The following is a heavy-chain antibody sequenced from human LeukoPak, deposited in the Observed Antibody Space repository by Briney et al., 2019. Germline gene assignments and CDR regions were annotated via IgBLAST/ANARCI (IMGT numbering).Heavy chain of an antibody. CDR1: GGSISSYY. Sequence: PSETLSLTCTVSGGSISSYYWSWIRQPAGKGLEWIGRIYTSGSTNYNPSLKSRVTMSVDTSKNQFSLKLSSVTAADTAVYYCARHTTSAVAGLDPYYFDYWGQGTLVTVSS. J-gene: IGHJ4*02. CDR3: ARHTTSAVAGLDPYYFDY. V-gene: IGHV4-4*07. CDR2: IYTSGST. D-gene: IGHD6-19*01.